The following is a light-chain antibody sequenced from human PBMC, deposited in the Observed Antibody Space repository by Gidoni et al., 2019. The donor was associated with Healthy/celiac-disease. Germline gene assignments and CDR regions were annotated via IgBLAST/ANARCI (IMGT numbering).Light chain of an antibody. V-gene: IGKV3-20*01. CDR1: QSVRSIY. CDR3: QQYGSSRFT. J-gene: IGKJ3*01. CDR2: GAS. Sequence: DIVLTQSPGTLSLSPGERATLSCRASQSVRSIYLAWYQQKPGQAPRLLIYGASSRATGIPDRFSGSGSGTDFTLTISRMEPEDFAVYYCQQYGSSRFTFGPGTKVDIK.